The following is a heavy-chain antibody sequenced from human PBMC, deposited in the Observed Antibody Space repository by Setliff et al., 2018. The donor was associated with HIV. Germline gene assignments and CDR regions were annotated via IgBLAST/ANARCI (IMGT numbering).Heavy chain of an antibody. CDR3: ARFGGTYSSNYFDF. D-gene: IGHD1-26*01. J-gene: IGHJ4*02. CDR2: IYTSGST. Sequence: SETLSLTCTVSGGSISSHYWSWIRQPPGKGLEWIGSIYTSGSTNYNPSLKSRVTISVDTSTNQFSLKVSSVTAADTAIYYCARFGGTYSSNYFDFWGRGTLVTVSS. V-gene: IGHV4-4*07. CDR1: GGSISSHY.